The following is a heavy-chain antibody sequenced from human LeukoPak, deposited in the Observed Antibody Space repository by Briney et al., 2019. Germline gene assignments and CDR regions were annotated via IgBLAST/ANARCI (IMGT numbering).Heavy chain of an antibody. V-gene: IGHV4-59*01. Sequence: SETLSLTCTVSGGSISSYYWSWIRQPPGKGPEWIGCIHYSGSTNYNPSLKSRVTISVDTSKYQFSLKLSSVTAADTAVYYCARVRDRSSYFYDLDYWGQGTLVTVSS. D-gene: IGHD3-22*01. CDR1: GGSISSYY. CDR3: ARVRDRSSYFYDLDY. CDR2: IHYSGST. J-gene: IGHJ4*02.